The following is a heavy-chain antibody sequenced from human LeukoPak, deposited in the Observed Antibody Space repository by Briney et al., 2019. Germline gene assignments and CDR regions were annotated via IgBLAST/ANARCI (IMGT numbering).Heavy chain of an antibody. CDR3: AKDVLR. J-gene: IGHJ4*02. CDR2: IYKTGST. Sequence: SETLSLTCTVSGDSITSGGYYWTWIRQRPGKGLEWIGYIYKTGSTYYNPSLKSRVTMSVDMSRNQFSLKLNSVTAADTAVYYCAKDVLRWGQGTLVTVSS. CDR1: GDSITSGGYY. V-gene: IGHV4-31*03.